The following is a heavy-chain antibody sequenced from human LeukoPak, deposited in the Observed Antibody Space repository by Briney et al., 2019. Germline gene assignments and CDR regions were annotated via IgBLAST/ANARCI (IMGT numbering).Heavy chain of an antibody. J-gene: IGHJ4*02. CDR1: GGTFSSYA. CDR3: ARIGVYYYDSSGQDY. CDR2: IIPIFGTA. D-gene: IGHD3-22*01. V-gene: IGHV1-69*05. Sequence: ASVKVSCKASGGTFSSYAISWVRQAPGQGLEWMGGIIPIFGTANYAQKFQGRVTITTDESTSTAYMELSSLRSEDTAVYYCARIGVYYYDSSGQDYWGQGTLVTVSS.